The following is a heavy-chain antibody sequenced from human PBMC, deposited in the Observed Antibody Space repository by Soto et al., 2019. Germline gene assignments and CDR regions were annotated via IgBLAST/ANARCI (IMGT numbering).Heavy chain of an antibody. CDR1: GGSISSSNW. CDR3: ARDGIVGATLNSYYGMDV. V-gene: IGHV4-4*02. Sequence: SETLSLTCAVSGGSISSSNWWSWVRQPPGKGLEWIGEIYHSGSTNYNPSLKSRVTISVDKSKNQFSLKLSSVTAADTAVYYCARDGIVGATLNSYYGMDVWGQGTTVTVSS. D-gene: IGHD1-26*01. J-gene: IGHJ6*02. CDR2: IYHSGST.